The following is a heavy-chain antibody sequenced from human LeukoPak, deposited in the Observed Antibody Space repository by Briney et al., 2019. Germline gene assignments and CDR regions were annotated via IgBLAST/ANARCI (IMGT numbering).Heavy chain of an antibody. D-gene: IGHD2-15*01. CDR2: INPNSGGT. CDR3: ASGVVVAANYVWALDY. V-gene: IGHV1-2*02. CDR1: GYTFTGYY. Sequence: ASVKVSCKASGYTFTGYYMHRVRQAPGQGLEWMGWINPNSGGTNYAQKFQGRVTMTRDTSISTAYMELSRLRSDDTAVYYCASGVVVAANYVWALDYWGQGTLVTVSS. J-gene: IGHJ4*02.